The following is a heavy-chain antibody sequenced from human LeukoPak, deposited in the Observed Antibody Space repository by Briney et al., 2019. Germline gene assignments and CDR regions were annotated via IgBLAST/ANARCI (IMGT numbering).Heavy chain of an antibody. V-gene: IGHV3-33*01. J-gene: IGHJ4*02. CDR1: GFNFGGWG. CDR3: ARDGPNAGKDYEY. Sequence: GGSLRLSCTASGFNFGGWGMHWVRQAPGKGLEWVAVIWYDVSKTFYADSVKGRFTISRGNSKNTVYLQMNSLRVEDTAVYYCARDGPNAGKDYEYWGQGTLVTVSS. CDR2: IWYDVSKT. D-gene: IGHD3-10*01.